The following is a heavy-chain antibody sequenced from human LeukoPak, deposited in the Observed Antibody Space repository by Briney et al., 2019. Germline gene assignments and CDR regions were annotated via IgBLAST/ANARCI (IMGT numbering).Heavy chain of an antibody. D-gene: IGHD6-13*01. CDR3: ARDPPYYSSSWYGFDP. CDR1: GYTFTSYG. J-gene: IGHJ5*02. CDR2: ISAYHGNT. V-gene: IGHV1-18*01. Sequence: ASVKVSCKASGYTFTSYGISWVRQAPGQGLEWMGWISAYHGNTNYAQKLQGRVTMTTDTSTSTAYMELRSLRSDDTAVYYCARDPPYYSSSWYGFDPWGQGTLVTVSS.